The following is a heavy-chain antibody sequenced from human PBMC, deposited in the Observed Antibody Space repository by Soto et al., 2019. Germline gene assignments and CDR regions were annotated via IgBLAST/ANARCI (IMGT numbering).Heavy chain of an antibody. CDR3: AKAPRGTGRDYYFDD. J-gene: IGHJ4*02. D-gene: IGHD3-10*01. CDR2: INQEGSEE. V-gene: IGHV3-7*05. CDR1: GFTFTTYW. Sequence: EVQLVESGGGLVQPGGSLRLSCAASGFTFTTYWMSGVRQAPGKGLEWVANINQEGSEEYYVDSVKGRFTISRDNAKNSLYLHMSSLRDDDTAVYYCAKAPRGTGRDYYFDDWGQGPLITVSS.